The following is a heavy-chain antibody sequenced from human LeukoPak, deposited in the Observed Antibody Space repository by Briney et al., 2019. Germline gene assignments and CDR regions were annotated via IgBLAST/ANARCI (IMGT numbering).Heavy chain of an antibody. Sequence: PSETLSLTCTVSGGSISSYYWSWIRQPAGKGLEWIGRIYTSGSTNYNPSLKSRVTMSVDTSKNQFSLKLSSVTAADTAVYYCAREPLGGVVVPLYNWFDPWGQGTLVTVSS. CDR2: IYTSGST. CDR1: GGSISSYY. V-gene: IGHV4-4*07. D-gene: IGHD2-21*01. J-gene: IGHJ5*02. CDR3: AREPLGGVVVPLYNWFDP.